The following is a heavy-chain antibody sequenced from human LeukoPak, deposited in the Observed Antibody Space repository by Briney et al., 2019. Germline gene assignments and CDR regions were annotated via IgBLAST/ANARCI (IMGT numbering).Heavy chain of an antibody. J-gene: IGHJ6*03. Sequence: ASVKVSCKASGYTFTSYDINWVRQAPGQGLEWMGWISAYNGNTNYAQKLQGRVTMTTDTSTSTAYMELRSLRSDDTAVYYCARGPGGRSGYYPLEDYYYYYYMDVWGKGTTVTVSS. V-gene: IGHV1-18*01. CDR2: ISAYNGNT. D-gene: IGHD3-22*01. CDR3: ARGPGGRSGYYPLEDYYYYYYMDV. CDR1: GYTFTSYD.